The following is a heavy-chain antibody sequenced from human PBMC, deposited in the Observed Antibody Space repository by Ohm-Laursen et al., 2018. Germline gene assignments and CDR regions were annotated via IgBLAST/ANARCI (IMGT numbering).Heavy chain of an antibody. Sequence: SLRLSCSASGFTFSSYEMNWVRQAPGKGLEWVSYISGSDSTIYYADSVKGRFTIPRDNAENSLYLQMNSLRAEDTAVYYCARYGLPDYWGQGTLVTVSS. D-gene: IGHD2-21*01. V-gene: IGHV3-48*03. CDR2: ISGSDSTI. J-gene: IGHJ4*02. CDR3: ARYGLPDY. CDR1: GFTFSSYE.